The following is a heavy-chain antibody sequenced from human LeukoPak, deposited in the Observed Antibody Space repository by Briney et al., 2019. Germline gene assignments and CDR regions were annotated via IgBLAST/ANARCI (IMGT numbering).Heavy chain of an antibody. V-gene: IGHV4-38-2*02. D-gene: IGHD3-10*01. CDR1: GYSISSGYY. CDR2: IYHSGST. Sequence: SETLSLTCTVSGYSISSGYYWDWIRQPPGKGLEWIGSIYHSGSTYYNPSLKSRVTISVDTSKNQFSLKLSSVTAADTAVYYCAANSADYNTLGSSYKVWGQGTLVTVSS. J-gene: IGHJ4*02. CDR3: AANSADYNTLGSSYKV.